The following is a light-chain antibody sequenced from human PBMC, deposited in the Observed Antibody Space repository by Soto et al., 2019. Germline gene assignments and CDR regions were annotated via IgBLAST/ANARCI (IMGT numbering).Light chain of an antibody. CDR3: QTWGPGFQV. CDR1: SVHSSYA. V-gene: IGLV4-69*01. Sequence: QLVLTQSPSASASLGASVKLTCTLSSVHSSYAIAWHQKQPGKGPRYLMDLNNDGSHTKGDGIPDRFSGSSSGAERYLIISSLQSEDEADYYCQTWGPGFQVFGGGTKLTVL. CDR2: LNNDGSH. J-gene: IGLJ2*01.